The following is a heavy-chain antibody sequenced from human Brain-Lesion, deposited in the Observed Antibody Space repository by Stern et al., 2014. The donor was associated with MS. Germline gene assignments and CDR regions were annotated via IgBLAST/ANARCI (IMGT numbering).Heavy chain of an antibody. Sequence: MQLVESGPGLVKPSETLSLTCTVSGGSISSSTYYWAWIRQPPGKGLEWIGNIYYSGFTYYNPSLKSRFTISVDMSKNQFPLKLSSVTAADTAIYYCARHDSVPRPSQLYSARDRGPGYFDYWGQGTLVTVSS. J-gene: IGHJ4*02. CDR2: IYYSGFT. CDR1: GGSISSSTYY. D-gene: IGHD1-26*01. CDR3: ARHDSVPRPSQLYSARDRGPGYFDY. V-gene: IGHV4-39*01.